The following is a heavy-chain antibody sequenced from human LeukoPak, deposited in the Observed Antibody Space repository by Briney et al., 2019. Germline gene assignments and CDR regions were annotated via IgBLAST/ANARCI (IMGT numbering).Heavy chain of an antibody. Sequence: ASVKVSCKASGYTFTSYGIIWVRQAPGQGLEWMGWINAYNGNTNYAQKLQGRVTMTTDTSTSTAYMELRSLRSEDTAVYYCARTPEYYYDSSGYYPYYFDYWGQGTLVTVSS. CDR1: GYTFTSYG. CDR2: INAYNGNT. J-gene: IGHJ4*02. V-gene: IGHV1-18*01. D-gene: IGHD3-22*01. CDR3: ARTPEYYYDSSGYYPYYFDY.